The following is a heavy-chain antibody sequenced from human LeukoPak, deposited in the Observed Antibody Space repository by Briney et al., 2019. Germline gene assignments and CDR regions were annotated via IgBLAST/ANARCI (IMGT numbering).Heavy chain of an antibody. CDR1: GGSISSSSYY. CDR2: IYYSGST. V-gene: IGHV4-39*01. D-gene: IGHD6-13*01. CDR3: ARARIADRRAWYFDY. Sequence: SETLSLTCTVSGGSISSSSYYWGWIRQPPGKGLEWIGSIYYSGSTYYNPSLKSRVTISVDTSKNQFSLKLSSVTAADTAVYYCARARIADRRAWYFDYWGQGTLVTVSS. J-gene: IGHJ4*02.